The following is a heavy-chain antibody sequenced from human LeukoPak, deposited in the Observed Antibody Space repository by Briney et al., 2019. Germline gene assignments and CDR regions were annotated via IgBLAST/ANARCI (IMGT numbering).Heavy chain of an antibody. J-gene: IGHJ3*01. D-gene: IGHD3-10*01. CDR3: ARVDDGSYTALDY. V-gene: IGHV1-2*07. CDR1: GYTFNAYF. Sequence: ASVKVSCKASGYTFNAYFMHWVRQAPGQGLEWMGWINPNSGGTNFAHKFQGRVTMTRDTSIGTVYMDLRWLRSDDTAVYYCARVDDGSYTALDYWGQGTMVTVSS. CDR2: INPNSGGT.